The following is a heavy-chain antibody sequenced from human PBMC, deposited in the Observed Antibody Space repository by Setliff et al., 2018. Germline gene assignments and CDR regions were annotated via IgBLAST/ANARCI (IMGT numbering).Heavy chain of an antibody. V-gene: IGHV4-61*09. CDR3: ARTGTYRYFDY. CDR2: IYTSWST. CDR1: GGSISSRTYY. Sequence: LSLTCNVSGGSISSRTYYWSWIRQPAGKGLEWIGHIYTSWSTNYNPSLKSRVTMSVDTTKNQLSLNLRSVTAADTAVYYCARTGTYRYFDYWGQGALVTVSS. J-gene: IGHJ4*02. D-gene: IGHD1-1*01.